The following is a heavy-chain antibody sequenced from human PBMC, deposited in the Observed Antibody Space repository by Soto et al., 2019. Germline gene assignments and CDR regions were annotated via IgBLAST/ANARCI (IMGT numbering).Heavy chain of an antibody. CDR2: IIPIFGTA. V-gene: IGHV1-69*13. CDR1: GGTFSSYA. J-gene: IGHJ6*02. CDR3: AKPGSTRSNFVNYYYGMDV. D-gene: IGHD4-4*01. Sequence: SVKVSCKASGGTFSSYAISWVRQAPGQGLEWMGGIIPIFGTANYAQKFQGRVTITADESTSTAYMELSSLRSEDTAVYYCAKPGSTRSNFVNYYYGMDVWGQGTTVTVSS.